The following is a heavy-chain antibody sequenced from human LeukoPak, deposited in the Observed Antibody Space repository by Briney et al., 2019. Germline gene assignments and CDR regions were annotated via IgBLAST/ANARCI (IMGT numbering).Heavy chain of an antibody. Sequence: SGGSLRLSCAASGFTFTNYWMHWVRHAPGKGLVWVSRINTNGIITGYADSVKGRFTITRDNAKNTLYLQMNSLRADDTAVYYCARDGPPFDYWGQGTLVTVSS. D-gene: IGHD3/OR15-3a*01. J-gene: IGHJ4*02. CDR2: INTNGIIT. CDR1: GFTFTNYW. CDR3: ARDGPPFDY. V-gene: IGHV3-74*01.